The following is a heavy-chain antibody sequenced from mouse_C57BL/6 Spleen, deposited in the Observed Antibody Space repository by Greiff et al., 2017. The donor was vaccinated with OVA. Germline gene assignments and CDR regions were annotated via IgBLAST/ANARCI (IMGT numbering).Heavy chain of an antibody. CDR3: TGRDIITTDWYFDV. CDR1: GFTFSNYW. J-gene: IGHJ1*03. V-gene: IGHV6-3*01. D-gene: IGHD1-1*01. Sequence: EVQLVESGGGLVQPGGSMKLSCVASGFTFSNYWMNWVRQSPEKGLEWVAQLRLKSDNYATHYAESVKGRFTISRDDSKRSVYLQMNNLRAEDTGIYYCTGRDIITTDWYFDVWGTGTTVTVSS. CDR2: LRLKSDNYAT.